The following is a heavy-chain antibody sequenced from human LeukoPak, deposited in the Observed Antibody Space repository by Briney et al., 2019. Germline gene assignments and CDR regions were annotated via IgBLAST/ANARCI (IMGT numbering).Heavy chain of an antibody. CDR1: GGSISSGSYY. CDR2: VYSSGST. D-gene: IGHD2-2*02. CDR3: ARGSSTETYTAEYFQF. J-gene: IGHJ1*01. Sequence: SETLSLTCTVSGGSISSGSYYWSWIRQPAGKGLEWIGRVYSSGSTNYNPSLKSRVSISVDTSKNQFSLRLSSVTAADTAVYYCARGSSTETYTAEYFQFWGQGTLVTVSS. V-gene: IGHV4-61*02.